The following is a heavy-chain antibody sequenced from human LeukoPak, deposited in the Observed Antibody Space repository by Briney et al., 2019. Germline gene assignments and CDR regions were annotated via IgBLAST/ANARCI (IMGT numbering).Heavy chain of an antibody. CDR2: IYYSGST. CDR1: GGSISSSSYY. J-gene: IGHJ4*02. Sequence: SETLSLTCTVSGGSISSSSYYWGWIRQPPGKGLEWIGSIYYSGSTYYNPSLKSRVTMSVDTSKNQFSLKLSSVTAADTAVYYCARDSTIFGVVTFDYWGQGTLVTVSS. D-gene: IGHD3-3*01. V-gene: IGHV4-39*07. CDR3: ARDSTIFGVVTFDY.